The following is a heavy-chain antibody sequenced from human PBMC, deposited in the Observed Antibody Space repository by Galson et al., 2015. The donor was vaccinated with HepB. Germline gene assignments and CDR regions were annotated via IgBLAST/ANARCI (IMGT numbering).Heavy chain of an antibody. D-gene: IGHD6-13*01. CDR1: GFTFTDYY. V-gene: IGHV3-11*01. CDR2: ISGSGSAV. Sequence: SLRLSCAAPGFTFTDYYMSWIRQAPGKGLEWLSYISGSGSAVYYADSVPGRFTISRDNAKNSLYLQMSSLRAEDTALYYCATIAMDAFDIWGQGTMVTVSS. J-gene: IGHJ3*02. CDR3: ATIAMDAFDI.